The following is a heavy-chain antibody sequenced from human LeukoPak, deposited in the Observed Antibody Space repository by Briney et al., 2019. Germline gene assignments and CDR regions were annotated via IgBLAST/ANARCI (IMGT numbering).Heavy chain of an antibody. CDR3: AKDRIAVTGNPHYYGMDV. Sequence: PGGSLRLSCAASGFTFSSYGMHWVRHAPGKGLEWVAVISYDGSYKYYADSVKGRFTISRDNSKNTLSLQMNSLRAEDTAVYYCAKDRIAVTGNPHYYGMDVWGQGTTVTVSS. CDR2: ISYDGSYK. V-gene: IGHV3-30*18. J-gene: IGHJ6*02. CDR1: GFTFSSYG. D-gene: IGHD6-19*01.